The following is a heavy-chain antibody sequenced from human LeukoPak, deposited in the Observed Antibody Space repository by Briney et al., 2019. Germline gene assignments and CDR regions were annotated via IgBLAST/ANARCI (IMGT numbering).Heavy chain of an antibody. D-gene: IGHD2-2*01. Sequence: GESLKISCKGSGYSFTSYWIGWVRQMPGKGLEWMGSINPGDSDPRHRPCFQGHVPIPADKSISTAYLQWSSLKASDTAMYYCARLSKLLSIGSDYYMDVWGKGTTVTVSS. CDR2: INPGDSDP. CDR1: GYSFTSYW. CDR3: ARLSKLLSIGSDYYMDV. V-gene: IGHV5-51*01. J-gene: IGHJ6*03.